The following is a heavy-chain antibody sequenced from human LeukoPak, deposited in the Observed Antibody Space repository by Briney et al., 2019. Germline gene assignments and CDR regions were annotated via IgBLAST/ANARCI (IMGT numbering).Heavy chain of an antibody. Sequence: SETLSLTCTVSGGSISSHYWSWIRQPPGKGLEWIGYIYYSGSTNYNPSLKSRVTISVDTSKNQFSLKLSSVTAADTAVYYCARGDYGDHNYYYYGMDVWGQGTTVTVSS. CDR3: ARGDYGDHNYYYYGMDV. D-gene: IGHD4-17*01. CDR2: IYYSGST. V-gene: IGHV4-59*11. J-gene: IGHJ6*02. CDR1: GGSISSHY.